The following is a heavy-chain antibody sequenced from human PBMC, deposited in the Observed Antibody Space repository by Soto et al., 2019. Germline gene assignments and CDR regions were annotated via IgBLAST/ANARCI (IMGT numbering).Heavy chain of an antibody. CDR2: IIPIFGTA. V-gene: IGHV1-69*01. Sequence: QVQLVQSGAEVKKPGSSVKVSCKASGGTFSSYAISWVRQAPGQGLEWMGGIIPIFGTANYAQTFQGRVTITADESTSTAYMELSSLRSEDTAVYYCARGTCTVTTNFPIYGMDVWGQGTTVTVSS. CDR3: ARGTCTVTTNFPIYGMDV. J-gene: IGHJ6*02. CDR1: GGTFSSYA. D-gene: IGHD4-17*01.